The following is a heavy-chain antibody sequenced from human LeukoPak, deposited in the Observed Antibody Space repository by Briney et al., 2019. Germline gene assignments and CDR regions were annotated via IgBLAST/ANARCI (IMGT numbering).Heavy chain of an antibody. CDR2: ISWNTSSI. V-gene: IGHV3-9*01. J-gene: IGHJ6*03. D-gene: IGHD3-10*01. CDR3: AKAYHYGSGSYYNYYYYMDV. Sequence: GGSLRLSCVASGFLFDDYAMHWVRQVPEKGLEWVSGISWNTSSIGYADSVKGRFTISRDNSKNTLYLQMNSLRAEDTAVYYCAKAYHYGSGSYYNYYYYMDVWGKGTTVTVSS. CDR1: GFLFDDYA.